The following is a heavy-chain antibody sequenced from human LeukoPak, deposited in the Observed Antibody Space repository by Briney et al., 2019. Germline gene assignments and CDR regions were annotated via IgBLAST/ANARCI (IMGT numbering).Heavy chain of an antibody. CDR1: GGAISSYS. CDR2: IYYGGST. V-gene: IGHV4-59*01. D-gene: IGHD4-17*01. CDR3: ARINYGDYGSYYGMDV. Sequence: PSETLSLTCTVSGGAISSYSWSWVRQPPAKGLQGFADIYYGGSTKYNPSLKSRVTISVDRAKNQFSLKLNSVTAADTAMYYCARINYGDYGSYYGMDVWGKGTTVTVSS. J-gene: IGHJ6*04.